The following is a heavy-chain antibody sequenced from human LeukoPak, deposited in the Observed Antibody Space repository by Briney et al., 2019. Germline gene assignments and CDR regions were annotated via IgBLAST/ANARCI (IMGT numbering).Heavy chain of an antibody. J-gene: IGHJ4*02. Sequence: GGSLRLSCAVSGFTVSSNYMTWVRQAPGKGLEWVSLIYSGGFTNYSDSVKGRFTISRDNSKNTLYLQMNSLRVEDTAVYYCARDIYYDSGGYSDYWGQGTLVTVSS. CDR3: ARDIYYDSGGYSDY. D-gene: IGHD3-22*01. V-gene: IGHV3-53*01. CDR2: IYSGGFT. CDR1: GFTVSSNY.